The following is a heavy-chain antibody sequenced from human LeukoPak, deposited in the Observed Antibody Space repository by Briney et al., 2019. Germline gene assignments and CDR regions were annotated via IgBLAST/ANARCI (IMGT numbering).Heavy chain of an antibody. Sequence: GESLEISCKGSGYSFTSYWIGWVRQLPGKGLEWMGIIYPGDSDTRYSPSYQGKANISADKSISTAYLQWSTVQASDTAMYYCARLRGELHPFDYWGQGTLVTVSS. J-gene: IGHJ4*02. CDR1: GYSFTSYW. CDR3: ARLRGELHPFDY. V-gene: IGHV5-51*01. D-gene: IGHD1-26*01. CDR2: IYPGDSDT.